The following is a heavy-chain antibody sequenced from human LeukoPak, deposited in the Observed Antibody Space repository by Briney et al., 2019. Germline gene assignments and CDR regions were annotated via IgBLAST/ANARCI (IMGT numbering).Heavy chain of an antibody. J-gene: IGHJ4*02. CDR3: AKGGITARRYFDY. CDR1: GFTFSSYG. D-gene: IGHD6-6*01. Sequence: GGSLRLSCAASGFTFSSYGMHWVRQAPGKGLEWVTFIRYDGTNKYYADSVKGRFTISRDNSKNTLYLQMNSLRAEDTAVYYCAKGGITARRYFDYWARAPWTPSPQ. V-gene: IGHV3-30*02. CDR2: IRYDGTNK.